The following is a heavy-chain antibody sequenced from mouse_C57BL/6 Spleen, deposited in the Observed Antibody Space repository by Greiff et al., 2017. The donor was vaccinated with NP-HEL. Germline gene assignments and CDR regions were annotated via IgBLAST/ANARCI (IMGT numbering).Heavy chain of an antibody. CDR3: ARSDGYPYAMDY. CDR2: INPSNGGT. V-gene: IGHV1-53*01. D-gene: IGHD2-3*01. J-gene: IGHJ4*01. Sequence: QVQLQQPGTELVKPGASVKLSCKASGYTFTSYWMHWVKQRPGQGLEWIGNINPSNGGTNYNEKFKGKATLTVDKSSSTAYMHLSSLTSEDSAVYYCARSDGYPYAMDYWGQGTSVTVSS. CDR1: GYTFTSYW.